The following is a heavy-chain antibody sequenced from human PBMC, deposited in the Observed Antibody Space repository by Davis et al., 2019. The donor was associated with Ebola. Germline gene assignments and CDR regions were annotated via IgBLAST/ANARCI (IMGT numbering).Heavy chain of an antibody. CDR1: GGSFSDYY. CDR3: ARRSRIVVVTAMGFHDP. Sequence: MPSETLSLTCAVYGGSFSDYYWSWIRQPPGKGLEWIGEINHSGGSNYNSSLKSRVTISVDTSKNQFSLKLNSVTAADTAVYYCARRSRIVVVTAMGFHDPWGQGTRVTVSS. D-gene: IGHD2-21*02. CDR2: INHSGGS. J-gene: IGHJ5*02. V-gene: IGHV4-34*01.